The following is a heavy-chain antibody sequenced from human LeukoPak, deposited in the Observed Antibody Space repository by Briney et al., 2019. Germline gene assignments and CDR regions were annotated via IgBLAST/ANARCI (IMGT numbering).Heavy chain of an antibody. CDR2: FDPEDGET. CDR1: GYTLTELS. D-gene: IGHD3-22*01. V-gene: IGHV1-24*01. CDR3: ATDHYDSSGYHRHFDY. Sequence: GASVKVSCQVSGYTLTELSMHWVRQAPGKGLEWMGGFDPEDGETIYAQKFQGRVTMTEDTSTDTAYMELSSLRSEDTAVYYCATDHYDSSGYHRHFDYWGQGTLVTVSS. J-gene: IGHJ4*02.